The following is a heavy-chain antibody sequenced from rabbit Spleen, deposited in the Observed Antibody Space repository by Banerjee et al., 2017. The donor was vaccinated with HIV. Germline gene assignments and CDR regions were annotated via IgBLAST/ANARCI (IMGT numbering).Heavy chain of an antibody. Sequence: QEQLVETGGGLVQPGGSLTLSCKASGIDFTNYYITWVRQAPGKGLEWIGIIYPTTDTTYYASWVNGRFTISSDNAQKTVDLQMNSLTAAGTATYFCAREDVGGSIILWGPGTLVTVS. CDR3: AREDVGGSIIL. D-gene: IGHD1-1*01. V-gene: IGHV1S43*01. CDR2: IYPTTDTT. CDR1: GIDFTNYY. J-gene: IGHJ4*01.